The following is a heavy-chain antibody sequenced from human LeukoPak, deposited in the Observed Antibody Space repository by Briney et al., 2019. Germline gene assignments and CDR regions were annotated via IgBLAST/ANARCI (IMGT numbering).Heavy chain of an antibody. CDR3: ARALHSSGWSYYFDY. J-gene: IGHJ4*02. CDR1: GYTFTSYY. V-gene: IGHV1-46*01. D-gene: IGHD6-19*01. CDR2: INPSGGST. Sequence: GASVNVSCTASGYTFTSYYMHWVRQAPGQGLEWMGIINPSGGSTSYAQKFQGRVTMTRDTSTSTVYMELSSLRSEDTAVYYCARALHSSGWSYYFDYWGQGTLVTVSS.